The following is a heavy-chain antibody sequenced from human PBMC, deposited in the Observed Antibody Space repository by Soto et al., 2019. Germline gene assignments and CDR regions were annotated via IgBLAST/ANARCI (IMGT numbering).Heavy chain of an antibody. Sequence: QVQLQESGPGLVKPSQTLSLTCTVSGGSISSGGYYWSWIRQHPGKGLEWIGYIYYSGSTYYNPSRKSRVTISVDTSKNQYALKLSSVTAADTAVYYCARDRGGGDSFYYYYGMDVWGQGTTVTVSS. CDR1: GGSISSGGYY. CDR3: ARDRGGGDSFYYYYGMDV. D-gene: IGHD2-21*02. V-gene: IGHV4-31*03. J-gene: IGHJ6*02. CDR2: IYYSGST.